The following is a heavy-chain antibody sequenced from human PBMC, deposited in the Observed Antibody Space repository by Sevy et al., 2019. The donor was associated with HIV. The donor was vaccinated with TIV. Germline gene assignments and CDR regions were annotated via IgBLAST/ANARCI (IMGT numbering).Heavy chain of an antibody. CDR2: INPNSGGT. J-gene: IGHJ6*02. CDR3: ARDRGGPRYGMDV. D-gene: IGHD3-10*01. CDR1: GYTFTGYY. V-gene: IGHV1-2*02. Sequence: ASVKVSCKASGYTFTGYYMHWVRQAPGQGLEWMGWINPNSGGTNYAQKFQGRVTMTRDTSISTAYMELGRLRSDDTAVYYCARDRGGPRYGMDVWGQGTTVTVSS.